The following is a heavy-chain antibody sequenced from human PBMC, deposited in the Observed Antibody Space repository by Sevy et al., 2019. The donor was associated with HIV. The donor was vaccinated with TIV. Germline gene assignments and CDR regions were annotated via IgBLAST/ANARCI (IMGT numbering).Heavy chain of an antibody. Sequence: SETLSLTCAVSGYSISSGYYWGWIRQPPGKGLEWIGSIYHSGSTYYNASLKSRVTISVDTSKNQFSLKLSSVTAADTAVYYCARLRTIFGVVFDYYYMDVWGKGTTVTVSS. CDR2: IYHSGST. CDR1: GYSISSGYY. CDR3: ARLRTIFGVVFDYYYMDV. J-gene: IGHJ6*03. V-gene: IGHV4-38-2*01. D-gene: IGHD3-3*01.